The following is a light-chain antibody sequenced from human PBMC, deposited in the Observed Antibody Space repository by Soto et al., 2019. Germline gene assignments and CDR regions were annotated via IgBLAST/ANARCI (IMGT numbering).Light chain of an antibody. CDR3: QQYTAYPLP. J-gene: IGKJ4*01. CDR1: QSISPW. V-gene: IGKV1-5*03. Sequence: DIQMTQSPSTLSASVGDSVTITCLARQSISPWLAWYQQKPGKAPTLLIYKASSLEGGDHSRFSGSGSGTYLNISIIRLQPDGFATYYCQQYTAYPLPVGGGTTVEI. CDR2: KAS.